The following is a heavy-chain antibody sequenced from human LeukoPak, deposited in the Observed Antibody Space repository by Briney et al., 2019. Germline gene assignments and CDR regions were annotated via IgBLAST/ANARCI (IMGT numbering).Heavy chain of an antibody. J-gene: IGHJ6*02. Sequence: SGGSLRLSCAASGFTFSSYAMHWVRQAPGKGLEWVAVISYDGSNKYYADSVKGRFTISRDNSKNTLYLQMNSLRAEDTAVYYCARGQGIAAAGTNYYYYYGMDVWGQGTTVTVSS. V-gene: IGHV3-30*04. CDR3: ARGQGIAAAGTNYYYYYGMDV. CDR1: GFTFSSYA. D-gene: IGHD6-13*01. CDR2: ISYDGSNK.